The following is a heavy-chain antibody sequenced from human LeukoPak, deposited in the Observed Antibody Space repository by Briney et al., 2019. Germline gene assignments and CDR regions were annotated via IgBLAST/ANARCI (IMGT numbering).Heavy chain of an antibody. CDR3: ARLPLFTSDYNPSDF. Sequence: PSETLSLTCTVSGTSISNSNYYWGWIRQPPGKGLEWIGTIYSSGTTYYNPSLKSRVTIFVDTSRNQFSLHLNSVTAADTAVYYCARLPLFTSDYNPSDFWGQGTLVTVSS. CDR1: GTSISNSNYY. V-gene: IGHV4-39*01. D-gene: IGHD3-10*01. CDR2: IYSSGTT. J-gene: IGHJ4*02.